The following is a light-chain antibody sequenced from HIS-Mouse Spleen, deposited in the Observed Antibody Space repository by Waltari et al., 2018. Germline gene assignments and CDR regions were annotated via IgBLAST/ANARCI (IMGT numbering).Light chain of an antibody. CDR3: SSYTSSSWV. CDR1: RSAVGGYNY. Sequence: QSALTQPASVSGSPGQSITISCTGTRSAVGGYNYVSWYQQHPGKAPKLMLYDVSNRPSGVSNRFSGSKSGNTASLTISGLQAEDEADYYCSSYTSSSWVFGGGTKLTVL. CDR2: DVS. V-gene: IGLV2-14*03. J-gene: IGLJ3*02.